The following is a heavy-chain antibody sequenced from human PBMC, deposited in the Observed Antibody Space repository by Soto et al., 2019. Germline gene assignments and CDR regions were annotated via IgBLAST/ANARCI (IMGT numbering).Heavy chain of an antibody. CDR3: ARLKFRYIETLGTRSQRCFGP. Sequence: PLQILCLTCTVSDGNIRSFYWSWIRQPPGKGLEWIGYIYYTGSTKYNPSLKSRVTISVDTSKNQSALPLRSVTAADTAVYFCARLKFRYIETLGTRSQRCFGPCGQGTLGSVSS. CDR1: DGNIRSFY. V-gene: IGHV4-59*08. D-gene: IGHD3-9*01. CDR2: IYYTGST. J-gene: IGHJ5*02.